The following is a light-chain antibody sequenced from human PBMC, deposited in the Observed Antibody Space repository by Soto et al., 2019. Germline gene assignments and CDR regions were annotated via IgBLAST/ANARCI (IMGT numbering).Light chain of an antibody. CDR3: QQYNSYQYT. CDR1: QSISSW. J-gene: IGKJ2*01. V-gene: IGKV1-5*01. Sequence: DIQMTQSPSTLSASVGDRVTITCRASQSISSWLAWYQQKPGKAPKLLIYDASSLESGVPSRFSGSGSGTEFTLTIISLQPDDFATYYCQQYNSYQYTFGQGTKVDIK. CDR2: DAS.